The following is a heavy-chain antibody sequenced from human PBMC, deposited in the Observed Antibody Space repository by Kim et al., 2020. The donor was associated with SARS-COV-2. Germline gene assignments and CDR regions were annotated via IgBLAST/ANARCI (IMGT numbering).Heavy chain of an antibody. D-gene: IGHD5-18*01. CDR1: GGSFSGYY. J-gene: IGHJ4*02. CDR2: INHSGST. V-gene: IGHV4-34*01. Sequence: SETLSLTCAVYGGSFSGYYWSWIRQPPGKGLEWIGEINHSGSTNYNPSLKSRVTISVDTSKNQFSLKLTSVTAADTAVYYCARARGYSYGMGVYYFDYGGQGTLVTVSS. CDR3: ARARGYSYGMGVYYFDY.